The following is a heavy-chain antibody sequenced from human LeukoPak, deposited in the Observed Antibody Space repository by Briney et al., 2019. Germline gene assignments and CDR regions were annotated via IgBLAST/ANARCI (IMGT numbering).Heavy chain of an antibody. CDR1: GGSISNYY. CDR2: IYYTGNT. CDR3: ARDRLQLQS. J-gene: IGHJ5*02. Sequence: PSETLSLTCTVSGGSISNYYWNWIRQPPGRGLEWIGYIYYTGNTNYNPSLKSRVTISVDTSKNQFSLKLSSVTAADTAVYYCARDRLQLQSWGQGTLVTVSS. V-gene: IGHV4-59*01. D-gene: IGHD1-1*01.